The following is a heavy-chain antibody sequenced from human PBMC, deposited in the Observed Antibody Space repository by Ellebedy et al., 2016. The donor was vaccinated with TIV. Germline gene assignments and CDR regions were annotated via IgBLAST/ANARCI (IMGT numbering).Heavy chain of an antibody. V-gene: IGHV1-18*04. CDR3: ARDRVVVVITTWGGDDAFDI. CDR2: ISAYNGNT. D-gene: IGHD3-22*01. J-gene: IGHJ3*02. CDR1: GYTFTSYG. Sequence: AASVKVSCKTSGYTFTSYGISWVRQAPGQGLEWMGWISAYNGNTNYAQKLQGRVTMTTDTSTSTDYMELRSLRSDDTAVYYCARDRVVVVITTWGGDDAFDIWGQGTMVTVSS.